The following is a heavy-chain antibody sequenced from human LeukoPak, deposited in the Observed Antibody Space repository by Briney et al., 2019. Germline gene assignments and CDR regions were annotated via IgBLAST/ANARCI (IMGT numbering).Heavy chain of an antibody. CDR3: AKESGVWFGESNDAFDI. Sequence: GGSLRLSCAASGFTFSSYWMHWVRQAPGKGLVWVSVLYGGGNTYYTDSVKGRFAISRDYSRNTLYLQMNSLRAEDTAVYYCAKESGVWFGESNDAFDIWGQGTMVTVSS. J-gene: IGHJ3*02. V-gene: IGHV3-53*01. CDR2: LYGGGNT. CDR1: GFTFSSYW. D-gene: IGHD3-10*01.